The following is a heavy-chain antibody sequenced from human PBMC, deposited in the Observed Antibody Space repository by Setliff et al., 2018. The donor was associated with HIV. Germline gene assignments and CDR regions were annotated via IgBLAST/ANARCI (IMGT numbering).Heavy chain of an antibody. CDR2: IHTSTGKP. D-gene: IGHD3-22*01. CDR1: GYTFTSYG. J-gene: IGHJ4*02. Sequence: ASVKVSCKASGYTFTSYGISWVRQAPGQGLEWMGWIHTSTGKPTYVRDFTGRFVFSLDTSVNTAFLQISDLKTEDTAVYYCARNSPFPPSSGAHFDFWGPGTLVT. V-gene: IGHV7-4-1*02. CDR3: ARNSPFPPSSGAHFDF.